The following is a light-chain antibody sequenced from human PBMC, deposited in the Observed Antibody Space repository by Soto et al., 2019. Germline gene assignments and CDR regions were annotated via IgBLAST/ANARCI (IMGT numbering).Light chain of an antibody. V-gene: IGKV3-15*01. CDR2: GAT. Sequence: EIVMTQSPATLSVSPGGRATLFCRASQSVIILLAWYQQKPGQAPRLLIHGATTRATGIPARFSGRGSGTEFTLTISSLQSEDFAVYYCQQYNNWPPSITFGQGTRLEIK. CDR3: QQYNNWPPSIT. J-gene: IGKJ5*01. CDR1: QSVIIL.